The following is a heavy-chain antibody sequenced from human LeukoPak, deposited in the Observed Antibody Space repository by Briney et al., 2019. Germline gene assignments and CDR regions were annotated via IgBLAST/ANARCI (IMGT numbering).Heavy chain of an antibody. CDR3: ARVHYYDSSGYYYVRLRTFDI. D-gene: IGHD3-22*01. Sequence: SETLSLTCAVYGGSFSGYYWSWIRQPPGKGLEWIGEINHSGSTNYNPSLKSRVTISVDTSKNQFSLKLSSVTAADTAVYYCARVHYYDSSGYYYVRLRTFDIWGQGTMVTVSS. V-gene: IGHV4-34*01. CDR1: GGSFSGYY. CDR2: INHSGST. J-gene: IGHJ3*02.